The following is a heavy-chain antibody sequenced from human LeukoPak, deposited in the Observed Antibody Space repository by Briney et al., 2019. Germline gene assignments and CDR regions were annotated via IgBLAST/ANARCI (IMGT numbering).Heavy chain of an antibody. Sequence: GGSLRLSCAPSGFTFSSYSTNWVRQAPGKGLEWVSSINSATNYIYYADSVKGRFTISRDNTKNSLYLQMNSLRDEDTAVYYCARVAMTTVTYYYYYMDVWGKGTTVTVSS. D-gene: IGHD4-11*01. V-gene: IGHV3-21*01. CDR2: INSATNYI. CDR1: GFTFSSYS. CDR3: ARVAMTTVTYYYYYMDV. J-gene: IGHJ6*03.